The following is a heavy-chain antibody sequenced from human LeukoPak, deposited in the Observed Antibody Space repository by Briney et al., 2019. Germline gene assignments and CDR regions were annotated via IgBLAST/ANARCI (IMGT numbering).Heavy chain of an antibody. V-gene: IGHV4-39*07. D-gene: IGHD2-2*01. J-gene: IGHJ6*03. CDR1: GGSISSSSYY. CDR3: ARDRDVVVPAANPYYYYYMDV. Sequence: SETLSLTCTVSGGSISSSSYYWGWVRQPPGKGLEWIGSIYYSGSTYYNPSLKSRVTISVDTSKNQFSLKLSSVTAADTAVYYCARDRDVVVPAANPYYYYYMDVWGKGTTVTVSS. CDR2: IYYSGST.